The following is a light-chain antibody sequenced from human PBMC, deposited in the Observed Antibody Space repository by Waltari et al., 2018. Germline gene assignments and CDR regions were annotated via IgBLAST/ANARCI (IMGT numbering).Light chain of an antibody. CDR1: QSVDIS. J-gene: IGKJ1*01. CDR3: QQYNNWPGT. V-gene: IGKV3D-15*01. CDR2: GAS. Sequence: EIVMTQSPDILSVSPGERATLSCRTSQSVDISLAWYQQKPGPAPRLLFHGASTRATGIPDRFSGSGSGTEFTLTISSLQSEDFAVYYCQQYNNWPGTFGQGTKVEIK.